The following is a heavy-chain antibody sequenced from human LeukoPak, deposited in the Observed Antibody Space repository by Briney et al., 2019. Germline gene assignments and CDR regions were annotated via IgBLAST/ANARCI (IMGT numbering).Heavy chain of an antibody. CDR1: GGSISSYF. CDR3: ARFKRAGGWSYFDY. Sequence: SETLSLTCTVSGGSISSYFWSWIRQPAGKGLEWIGRIYTSGTTNYNTTLESRLTMSVDTSKNQFSLKLSSVTAADTAVYYCARFKRAGGWSYFDYWGQGTLVTVSS. D-gene: IGHD6-19*01. CDR2: IYTSGTT. V-gene: IGHV4-4*07. J-gene: IGHJ4*02.